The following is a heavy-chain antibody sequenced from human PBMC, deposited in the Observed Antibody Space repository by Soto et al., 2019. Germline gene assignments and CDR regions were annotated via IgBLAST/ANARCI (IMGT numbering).Heavy chain of an antibody. Sequence: QVQLVESGGGVVQPGRSLRLSCAASGFTFSSYGMHWVRQAPGKGLEWVAVIWYDGSNKYYADSVKGRFTISRDNSKNTLYLQMNSLRAEDTAVYYCARDSGDSSRPLYDYYGMDVWGQGTTVTVSS. CDR2: IWYDGSNK. CDR1: GFTFSSYG. J-gene: IGHJ6*02. D-gene: IGHD6-13*01. CDR3: ARDSGDSSRPLYDYYGMDV. V-gene: IGHV3-33*01.